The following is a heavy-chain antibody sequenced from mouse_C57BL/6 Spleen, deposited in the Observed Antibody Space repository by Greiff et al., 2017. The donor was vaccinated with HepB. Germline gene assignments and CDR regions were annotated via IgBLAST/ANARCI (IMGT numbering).Heavy chain of an antibody. J-gene: IGHJ2*01. CDR1: GFTFSSYA. Sequence: EVMLVESGGGLVKPGGSLKLSCAASGFTFSSYAMSWVRQTPEKRLEWVATISDGGSYTYYPDNVKGRFTISRDNAKNNLYLQMSHLKSEDTAMYYCARGENYYGGYFDYWGQGTTLTVSS. D-gene: IGHD1-1*01. CDR3: ARGENYYGGYFDY. V-gene: IGHV5-4*03. CDR2: ISDGGSYT.